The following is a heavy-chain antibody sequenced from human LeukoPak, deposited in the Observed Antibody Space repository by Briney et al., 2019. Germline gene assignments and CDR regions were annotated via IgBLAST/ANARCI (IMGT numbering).Heavy chain of an antibody. D-gene: IGHD6-19*01. CDR2: ISGSGGST. J-gene: IGHJ4*02. V-gene: IGHV3-23*01. CDR3: AKDGEQWLVQPSYFDY. Sequence: PGGSLRLSCAASGFTFSPYAMSWVRQAPGKGLEWVSAISGSGGSTYYADSVKGRFTISRDNSKNTLYLQMNSLRAEDTAVYYCAKDGEQWLVQPSYFDYWGQGTLVTVSS. CDR1: GFTFSPYA.